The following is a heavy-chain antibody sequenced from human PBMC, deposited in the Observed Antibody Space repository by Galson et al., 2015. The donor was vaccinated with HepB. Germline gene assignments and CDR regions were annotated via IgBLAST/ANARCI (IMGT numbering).Heavy chain of an antibody. Sequence: SVKVSCKASGCTFTTCAVHWVRQAPGQGLEWMGWINAGNGDTKYSQKFQGRVTITRDTSASTAYMELSSLRSEDTAVYYCARVPPGAGTLDYWGQGTLVTVSS. D-gene: IGHD6-19*01. J-gene: IGHJ4*02. V-gene: IGHV1-3*01. CDR1: GCTFTTCA. CDR2: INAGNGDT. CDR3: ARVPPGAGTLDY.